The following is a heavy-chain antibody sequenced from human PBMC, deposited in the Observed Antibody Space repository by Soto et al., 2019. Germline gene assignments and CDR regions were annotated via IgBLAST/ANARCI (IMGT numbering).Heavy chain of an antibody. CDR2: IYWDDDE. J-gene: IGHJ4*02. V-gene: IGHV2-5*02. D-gene: IGHD3-10*01. Sequence: QINLKESGPTLVKPTQTLTLTCSFSGFSLTTAGVGVGWVRQSPGEALEWLALIYWDDDERYSPSLKTRLTITKDTSKNRVVLKMTSMAPVDTATYYCAHSRNLITEDAQVGDFDYWGQGTLVTVSS. CDR1: GFSLTTAGVG. CDR3: AHSRNLITEDAQVGDFDY.